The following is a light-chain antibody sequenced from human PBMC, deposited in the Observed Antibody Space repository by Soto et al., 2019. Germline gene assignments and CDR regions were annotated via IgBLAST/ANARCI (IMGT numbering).Light chain of an antibody. CDR2: AAS. Sequence: DIQMTQSPSSLSASVGDRVTITCRASQSISNYLNWYQQKPGKAPELLIYAASSLQSGVPSRFSGSGSGTDFTLTISSLQPEDVATYYCQQSYSLPRTFGQGTKLEIE. CDR3: QQSYSLPRT. V-gene: IGKV1-39*01. CDR1: QSISNY. J-gene: IGKJ2*01.